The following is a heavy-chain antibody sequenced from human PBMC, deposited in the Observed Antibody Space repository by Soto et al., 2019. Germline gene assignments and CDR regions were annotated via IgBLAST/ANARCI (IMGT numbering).Heavy chain of an antibody. CDR3: AKDQAEPKVRFLEWSYGFDP. D-gene: IGHD3-3*01. Sequence: GGSLRLSCAASGFTFSIYTMSWVRQAPGKGLEWVSTITGSGGGTYYADSVKGRFTISRDNSKNTLYLQMNSLRAEDTAVYYCAKDQAEPKVRFLEWSYGFDPWGQGTLVTVSS. CDR2: ITGSGGGT. V-gene: IGHV3-23*01. J-gene: IGHJ5*02. CDR1: GFTFSIYT.